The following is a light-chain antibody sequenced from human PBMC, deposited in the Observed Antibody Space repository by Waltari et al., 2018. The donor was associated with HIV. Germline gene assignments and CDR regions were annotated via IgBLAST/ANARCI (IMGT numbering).Light chain of an antibody. CDR3: QQYGASPET. CDR1: QIVSSAY. Sequence: EIVLTQSPGTLSLSPGERATLSCRASQIVSSAYLAWYQHRPGQAPRLLIYGASTRATCVPVRFSGNGFGTDFTLTISRLEPEDFAMYYCQQYGASPETFGQGARVEI. CDR2: GAS. J-gene: IGKJ1*01. V-gene: IGKV3-20*01.